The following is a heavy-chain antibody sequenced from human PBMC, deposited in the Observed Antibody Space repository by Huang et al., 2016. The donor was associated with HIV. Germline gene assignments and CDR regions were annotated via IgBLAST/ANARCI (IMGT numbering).Heavy chain of an antibody. Sequence: QLQLQESGPGLVRPSETLSLICTVSGGSIPDSNYYWGWIRQPPGQGLGWIGSFYYSGDTDYNPSLKSRVTMSVDTSKTRFSLDIRSVAVADTAIYYCARHFGSWSGYFDSWGQGTLVPVSS. J-gene: IGHJ4*02. D-gene: IGHD3-10*01. V-gene: IGHV4-39*01. CDR3: ARHFGSWSGYFDS. CDR1: GGSIPDSNYY. CDR2: FYYSGDT.